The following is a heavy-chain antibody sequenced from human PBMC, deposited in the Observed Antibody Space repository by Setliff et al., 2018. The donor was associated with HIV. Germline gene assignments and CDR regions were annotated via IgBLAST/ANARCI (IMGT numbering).Heavy chain of an antibody. CDR1: GGSFSGYY. D-gene: IGHD3-9*01. V-gene: IGHV4-34*01. J-gene: IGHJ3*02. CDR3: ARGIADILTGYPRASDI. Sequence: PSETLSLTCAVYGGSFSGYYWTWIRQPPGKGLEWIGYVNYGGNNDYHPSLESRVTISLDTSKNQLSLKLNSVTTADTAVYYCARGIADILTGYPRASDIWGQGRMVTVSS. CDR2: VNYGGNN.